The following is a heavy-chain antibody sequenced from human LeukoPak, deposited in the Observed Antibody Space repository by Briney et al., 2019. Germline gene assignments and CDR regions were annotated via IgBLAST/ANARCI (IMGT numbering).Heavy chain of an antibody. CDR2: INPNSGGT. J-gene: IGHJ4*02. Sequence: ASVKVSCKASGGTFTGYYMHWVRQAPGQGLEWMGWINPNSGGTNYAQKFQGRVTMTRDTSISTAYMELSRLRSDDTAVYYCARAMVRGVIIALLNYWGQGTLVTVSS. CDR3: ARAMVRGVIIALLNY. CDR1: GGTFTGYY. D-gene: IGHD3-10*01. V-gene: IGHV1-2*02.